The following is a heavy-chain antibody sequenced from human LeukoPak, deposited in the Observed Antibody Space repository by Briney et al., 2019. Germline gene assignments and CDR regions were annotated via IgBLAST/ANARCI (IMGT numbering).Heavy chain of an antibody. Sequence: EASVKVSCKASGGTFSSYAISWVRQAPAQGLEWMGRIIPILGIANYAQKFQGRVTITADKSTSTAYMELSSLRSEDTAVYYCARDDSSGYYYWGQGTLVTVSS. CDR3: ARDDSSGYYY. V-gene: IGHV1-69*04. D-gene: IGHD3-22*01. CDR1: GGTFSSYA. CDR2: IIPILGIA. J-gene: IGHJ4*02.